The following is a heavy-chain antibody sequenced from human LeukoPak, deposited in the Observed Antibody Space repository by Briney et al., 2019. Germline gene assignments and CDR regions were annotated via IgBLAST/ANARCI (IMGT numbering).Heavy chain of an antibody. Sequence: GGSLRLSCAASGFTFSSYAMHWVRQAPGKGLEWVAVISYDGSNKYYADSVKGRFAISRDNSKNTLYLQMNSLRAEDTAVYYCLGEYYGFDYWGQGTLVTVSS. CDR3: LGEYYGFDY. CDR1: GFTFSSYA. CDR2: ISYDGSNK. D-gene: IGHD3-16*01. J-gene: IGHJ4*02. V-gene: IGHV3-30*09.